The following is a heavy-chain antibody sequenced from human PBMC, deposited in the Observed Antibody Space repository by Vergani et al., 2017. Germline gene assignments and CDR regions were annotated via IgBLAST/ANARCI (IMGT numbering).Heavy chain of an antibody. CDR3: ARDLRLLYNRFDP. J-gene: IGHJ5*02. Sequence: QVQLVESGGGVVQPGRSLRLSCAASGFTFNQYGMHWVRQAPGKGLDWVAVTWYDGNNKQYADSVKGRFTISRDNSKSTMYRQMNSLRDEDTGVYYCARDLRLLYNRFDPWGQGTLVTVSS. CDR2: TWYDGNNK. V-gene: IGHV3-33*01. D-gene: IGHD1-14*01. CDR1: GFTFNQYG.